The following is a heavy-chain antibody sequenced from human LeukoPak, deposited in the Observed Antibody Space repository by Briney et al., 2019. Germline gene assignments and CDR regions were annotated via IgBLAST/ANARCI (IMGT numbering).Heavy chain of an antibody. Sequence: PGGSLRLSCAASGFTFSGHAMSWVRQAPGKVLEWVSGISGSGGNTYYADSVKGRFTISRDNSKNTLYLQMNSLRAEDTAVYYCAKLKNYYDSSGHFDYWGQGTLVTVSS. CDR1: GFTFSGHA. CDR2: ISGSGGNT. J-gene: IGHJ4*02. D-gene: IGHD3-22*01. CDR3: AKLKNYYDSSGHFDY. V-gene: IGHV3-23*01.